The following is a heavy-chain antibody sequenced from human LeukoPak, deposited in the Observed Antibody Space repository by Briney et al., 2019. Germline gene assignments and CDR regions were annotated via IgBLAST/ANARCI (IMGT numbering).Heavy chain of an antibody. V-gene: IGHV3-20*01. J-gene: IGHJ5*02. Sequence: PGGSLRLSCAASGFTFDDYGMSWVRQVPGKGLEWVSNINWNGGSTGYADSVKGRFTISRDNARNSLYLQMNSLRAEDTALYHCARGGHTPRRFDWLPVFGFDPWGQGTLVTVSS. D-gene: IGHD3-9*01. CDR1: GFTFDDYG. CDR2: INWNGGST. CDR3: ARGGHTPRRFDWLPVFGFDP.